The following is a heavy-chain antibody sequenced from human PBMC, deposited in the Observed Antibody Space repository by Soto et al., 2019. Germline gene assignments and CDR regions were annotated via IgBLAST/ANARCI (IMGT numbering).Heavy chain of an antibody. D-gene: IGHD1-7*01. CDR1: GDSISIGAYY. J-gene: IGHJ4*02. CDR3: ARGGHRKNLNYALDY. CDR2: IYYSGST. V-gene: IGHV4-31*03. Sequence: QVQLQESGPGLVKPSKTLSLSCTVSGDSISIGAYYWSWIRQHPGKGLEWIGYIYYSGSTYYNPSLKSRVSISMDLSQNQVSLKLSSVTAADAALYYCARGGHRKNLNYALDYWGQGTVVTVSS.